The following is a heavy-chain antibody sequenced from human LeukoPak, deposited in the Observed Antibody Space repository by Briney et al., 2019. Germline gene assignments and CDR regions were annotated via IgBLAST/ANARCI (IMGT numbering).Heavy chain of an antibody. J-gene: IGHJ4*02. Sequence: ASVKVSCKASSYTFTSYGISWVRQAPGQGLEWMGWISAYNGNTNYAQKLQGRVTMTTDTSMSTAYMELRSLRSDDTAVYYCARTSSVINAEWRKEPLDYWGQGTLVTVSS. CDR1: SYTFTSYG. CDR2: ISAYNGNT. V-gene: IGHV1-18*01. CDR3: ARTSSVINAEWRKEPLDY. D-gene: IGHD3-3*01.